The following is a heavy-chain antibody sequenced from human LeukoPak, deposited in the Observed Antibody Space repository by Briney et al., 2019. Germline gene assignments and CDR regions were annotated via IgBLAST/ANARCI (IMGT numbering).Heavy chain of an antibody. J-gene: IGHJ4*02. CDR3: AGDQCGYSSGWCHFDY. CDR2: TYYRSKWYN. Sequence: SQTLSLTCAISGDSVSINSAAWNWIRQSPSRGLEWLGRTYYRSKWYNDYAVSVKIRITINPDTSKTQFSLQLNSVTPEDTAVYYCAGDQCGYSSGWCHFDYWGQGTLVTVSS. V-gene: IGHV6-1*01. D-gene: IGHD6-19*01. CDR1: GDSVSINSAA.